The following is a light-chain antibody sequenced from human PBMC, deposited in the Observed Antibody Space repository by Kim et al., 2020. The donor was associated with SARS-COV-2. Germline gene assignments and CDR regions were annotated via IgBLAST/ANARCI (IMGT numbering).Light chain of an antibody. Sequence: ASTGDRVTISCRMRQDISSYLAWYQQKPGKAPELLIYGASTLQSGVPSRFSGSGSGTDFTLSISCLQSEDFATYYCQQYQSVPLTFGGGTKVDIK. CDR3: QQYQSVPLT. J-gene: IGKJ4*01. CDR2: GAS. V-gene: IGKV1D-8*01. CDR1: QDISSY.